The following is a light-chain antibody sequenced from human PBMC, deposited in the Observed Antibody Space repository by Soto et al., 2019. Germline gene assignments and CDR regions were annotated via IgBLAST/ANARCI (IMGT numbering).Light chain of an antibody. CDR2: AAS. V-gene: IGKV1-39*01. CDR1: QYISTY. J-gene: IGKJ2*01. CDR3: QQSYSPSYS. Sequence: DIQSTQPQSSLSASVGDRVTITCRASQYISTYLSWYQQRPGKAPTVLIYAASTLQGGVPSRFSGSGSGTDFTLTITSLQPEDSATYYCQQSYSPSYSFGQGTKLEIK.